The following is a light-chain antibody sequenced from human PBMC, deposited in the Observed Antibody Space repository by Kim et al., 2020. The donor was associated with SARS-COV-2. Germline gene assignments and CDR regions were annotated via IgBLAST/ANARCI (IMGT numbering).Light chain of an antibody. CDR1: SGSIASNY. CDR2: EDN. Sequence: SESPGKTVTISCARSSGSIASNYVQWYQQRPGSSPTTVIYEDNQRPSGVPDRFSGSIDSSSNSASLTISGLKTEDEADYYCQSYEVFGGGTKLTVL. CDR3: QSYEV. J-gene: IGLJ3*02. V-gene: IGLV6-57*01.